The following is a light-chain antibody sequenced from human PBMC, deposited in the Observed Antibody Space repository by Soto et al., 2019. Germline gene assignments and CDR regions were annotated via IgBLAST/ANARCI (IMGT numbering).Light chain of an antibody. J-gene: IGKJ5*01. CDR1: QSVGFS. Sequence: EIVLTQSPATLSLSAGERATLSCRASQSVGFSLAWYQQKPGQAPRLLIHDASNRATGIPARFSGSGSETDFTLTISSLEPEDFAVYYCQQRSNWPITFGQGTRLEIK. CDR3: QQRSNWPIT. V-gene: IGKV3-11*01. CDR2: DAS.